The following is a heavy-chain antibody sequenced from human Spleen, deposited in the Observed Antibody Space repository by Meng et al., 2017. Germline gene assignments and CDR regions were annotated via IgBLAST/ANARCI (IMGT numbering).Heavy chain of an antibody. Sequence: QVQLQQWGAGLLKPSETLSLTCAVYGGSFSGYYWSWIRQPPGKGLEWIGEINHSGSTNYNPSLRSRVTMSLDTSRNQISLMLTSVTAADTAVYYCARNGAYCLDSWGQGTLVTVSS. CDR3: ARNGAYCLDS. D-gene: IGHD2-21*01. CDR1: GGSFSGYY. CDR2: INHSGST. V-gene: IGHV4-34*01. J-gene: IGHJ4*02.